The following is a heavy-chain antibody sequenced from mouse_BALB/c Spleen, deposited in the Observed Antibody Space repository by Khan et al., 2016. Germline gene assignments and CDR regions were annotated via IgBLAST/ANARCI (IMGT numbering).Heavy chain of an antibody. CDR3: ARDDQDYDAWFAS. D-gene: IGHD2-4*01. V-gene: IGHV2-9*02. J-gene: IGHJ3*01. CDR1: GFSLTNSG. CDR2: IWPGGST. Sequence: VQLKASVPCLLAPSQSLSITCTVSGFSLTNSGVHWIRQPPGKGLEWLGVIWPGGSTDYNSALMSRLSITKDNSQNQVFLKMISLQTDDTAMYYCARDDQDYDAWFASWGQGTLVIVSA.